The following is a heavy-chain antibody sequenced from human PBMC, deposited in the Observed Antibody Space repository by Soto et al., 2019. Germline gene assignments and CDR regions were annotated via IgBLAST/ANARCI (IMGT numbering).Heavy chain of an antibody. J-gene: IGHJ6*03. CDR2: INHSGST. CDR3: ARAMFRDSGSSSDYYYYMDV. Sequence: QVQLQQWGAGLLKPSETLSLTCAVYGGSFSGYYWSWIRQPPGKGLEWIGEINHSGSTNYNPSLKSRSTISEDTSKTQSPLTLGSVTAADAAVYYCARAMFRDSGSSSDYYYYMDVW. CDR1: GGSFSGYY. D-gene: IGHD6-6*01. V-gene: IGHV4-34*01.